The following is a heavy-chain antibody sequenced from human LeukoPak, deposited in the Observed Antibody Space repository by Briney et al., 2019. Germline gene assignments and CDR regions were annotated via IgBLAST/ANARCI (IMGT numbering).Heavy chain of an antibody. D-gene: IGHD3-10*01. CDR2: INTNTGNP. CDR1: GYTFTSYA. CDR3: ARERRITMVRGVLPFGY. Sequence: ASVKVSCKASGYTFTSYAMNWVRQAPGQGLEWMGWINTNTGNPTYAQGFTGRFVFSLDTSVSTAYLQISSLKAEDTAVYYCARERRITMVRGVLPFGYWGQGTLVTVSS. J-gene: IGHJ4*02. V-gene: IGHV7-4-1*02.